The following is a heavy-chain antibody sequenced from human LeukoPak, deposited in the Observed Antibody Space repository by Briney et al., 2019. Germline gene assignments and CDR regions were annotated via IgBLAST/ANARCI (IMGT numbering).Heavy chain of an antibody. J-gene: IGHJ6*02. CDR1: GYTFTGYY. V-gene: IGHV1-2*04. CDR3: ARGEGYGGIYGMDV. CDR2: INPNSGGT. Sequence: ASVTVSCRASGYTFTGYYMHWVRQAPGQGLEWMGWINPNSGGTNYAQKFQGWVTMTRDTSISTAYMELSRLRSDDTAVYYCARGEGYGGIYGMDVWGQGTTVTVSS. D-gene: IGHD4-23*01.